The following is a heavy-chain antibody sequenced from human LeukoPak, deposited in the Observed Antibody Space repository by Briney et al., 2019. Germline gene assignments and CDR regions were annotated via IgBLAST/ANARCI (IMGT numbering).Heavy chain of an antibody. J-gene: IGHJ4*02. D-gene: IGHD7-27*01. V-gene: IGHV4-61*02. CDR1: GGSISSGSYY. CDR2: IYTSGST. CDR3: ARETHWGSGY. Sequence: SQTLSLTCTVSGGSISSGSYYWSWLRQPAGKGLQWIGRIYTSGSTNYNPSLKSRVTISVDTSKNQFSLKLSSVTAADTAVYYCARETHWGSGYWGQGTLVTVSS.